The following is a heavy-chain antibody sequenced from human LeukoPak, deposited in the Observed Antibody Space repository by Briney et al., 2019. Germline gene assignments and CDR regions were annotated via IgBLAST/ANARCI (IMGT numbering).Heavy chain of an antibody. J-gene: IGHJ6*02. Sequence: GGSLRLSCAASGFTFSNYWMSWARQAPGEGLEWVANIKQDGSEKYYVDSVKGRFTISRGNAKDSLYLQMNSLRVEDTAVYYCAKVSLLMVYATRADYYGMDVWGQGTTVTVSS. CDR1: GFTFSNYW. CDR3: AKVSLLMVYATRADYYGMDV. V-gene: IGHV3-7*01. CDR2: IKQDGSEK. D-gene: IGHD2-8*01.